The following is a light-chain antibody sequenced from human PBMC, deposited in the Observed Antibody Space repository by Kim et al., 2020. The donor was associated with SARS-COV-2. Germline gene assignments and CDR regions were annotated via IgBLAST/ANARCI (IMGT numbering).Light chain of an antibody. V-gene: IGLV3-1*01. CDR3: QAWDSTTTV. Sequence: SVSPGQPASITCSGDRLGNKYVCWYQQKPGQSPVVVIYQDTQRPSGIPERFSGSNSGNTATLTISGTQAMDEADYYCQAWDSTTTVFGGGTQLTVL. CDR2: QDT. J-gene: IGLJ2*01. CDR1: RLGNKY.